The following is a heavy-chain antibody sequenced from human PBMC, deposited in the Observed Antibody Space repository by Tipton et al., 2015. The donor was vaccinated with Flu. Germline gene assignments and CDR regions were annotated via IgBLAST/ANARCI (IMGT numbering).Heavy chain of an antibody. CDR2: INSDGSST. D-gene: IGHD2-21*02. Sequence: SLRLSCAASGFTFSSYWMHWVRQAPGKGLVWVSRINSDGSSTSYADSVKGRFTISRDNAKNTLYLQMNSLRAEDTAVYYCARGGHIAVVTNFDYWGQGTLVTVSS. J-gene: IGHJ4*02. CDR1: GFTFSSYW. CDR3: ARGGHIAVVTNFDY. V-gene: IGHV3-74*01.